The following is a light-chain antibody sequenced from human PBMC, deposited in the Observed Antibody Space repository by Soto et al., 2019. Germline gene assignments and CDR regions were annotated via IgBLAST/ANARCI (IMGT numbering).Light chain of an antibody. CDR3: QHYGGSFI. J-gene: IGKJ3*01. V-gene: IGKV3-20*01. CDR2: NTS. Sequence: EIVLTQSPGTLSLSPGEGATVSCRVSQSINSKSLVWYQRKFGQAPRLLIYNTSSRATGIPDWFSGSGSGTDFTLSISRLEPEDFAVYYCQHYGGSFIFGPGTKVDFK. CDR1: QSINSKS.